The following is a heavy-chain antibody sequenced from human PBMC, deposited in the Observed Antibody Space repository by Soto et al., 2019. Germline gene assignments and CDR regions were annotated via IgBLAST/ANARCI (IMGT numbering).Heavy chain of an antibody. CDR1: GYTFTSYD. D-gene: IGHD1-1*01. CDR2: MNPNSGNT. V-gene: IGHV1-8*01. CDR3: ARKKSAMYNWNWFDP. Sequence: ASVKVSCKASGYTFTSYDINWVRQATGQGLEWMGWMNPNSGNTGYAQKFQGRVTMTRNTSISTAYMELSSLRSEDTAVYYCARKKSAMYNWNWFDPWGQGTLVTVSS. J-gene: IGHJ5*02.